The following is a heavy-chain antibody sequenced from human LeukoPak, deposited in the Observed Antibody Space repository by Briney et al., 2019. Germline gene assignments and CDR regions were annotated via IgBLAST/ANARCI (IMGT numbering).Heavy chain of an antibody. Sequence: EGSLRLSCAASGFTFDDYGMSWVRQAPGKGLEWVSGINWNGGSTGYADSVKGRFTISRDNAKNSLYLQMNSLRAEDTALYYCARNAYEGYSSSWFPDYWGQGTLVTVSS. V-gene: IGHV3-20*04. CDR3: ARNAYEGYSSSWFPDY. CDR1: GFTFDDYG. CDR2: INWNGGST. J-gene: IGHJ4*02. D-gene: IGHD6-13*01.